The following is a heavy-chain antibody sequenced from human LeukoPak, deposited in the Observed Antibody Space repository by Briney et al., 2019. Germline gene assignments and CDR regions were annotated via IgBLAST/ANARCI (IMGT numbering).Heavy chain of an antibody. CDR1: GGSISSYY. CDR2: IYYSGST. J-gene: IGHJ6*02. D-gene: IGHD6-19*01. V-gene: IGHV4-59*01. CDR3: ARVSGIAVADDYYYYYGMDV. Sequence: SETLSLTCTVSGGSISSYYWSWIRQPPGKGLEWIGYIYYSGSTNYNPSLKSRVTISVDTSKNQFSLKLSSVTAADTAVYYCARVSGIAVADDYYYYYGMDVWAKGPRSPSP.